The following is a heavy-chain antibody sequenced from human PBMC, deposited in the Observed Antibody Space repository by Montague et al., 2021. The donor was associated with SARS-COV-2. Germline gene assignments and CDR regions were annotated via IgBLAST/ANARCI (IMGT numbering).Heavy chain of an antibody. CDR1: GGSFSGYY. V-gene: IGHV4-34*01. J-gene: IGHJ6*02. CDR2: ISHSGST. Sequence: SETLSLTCAVYGGSFSGYYWSWIRQPPGEGLEWIAEISHSGSTSYNPSLKSRVTISVDTSKNQFSLKLSSATAADTAVYYCARVPDRLIVVPRDYGMDVWGQGTTVTVSS. CDR3: ARVPDRLIVVPRDYGMDV. D-gene: IGHD2-2*01.